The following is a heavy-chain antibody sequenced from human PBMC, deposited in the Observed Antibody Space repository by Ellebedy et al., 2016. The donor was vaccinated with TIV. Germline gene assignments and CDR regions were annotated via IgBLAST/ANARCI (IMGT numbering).Heavy chain of an antibody. CDR1: GFTFSSYW. Sequence: GGSLRLXCAASGFTFSSYWISWVRQAPGKGLEWVANIKQDGSEKYYVDSVKGRFTISRDNAKNSLYLQMNSLRAEDTAVYFCAGRHFDLWGRGTLVTVSS. V-gene: IGHV3-7*01. J-gene: IGHJ2*01. CDR2: IKQDGSEK. CDR3: AGRHFDL.